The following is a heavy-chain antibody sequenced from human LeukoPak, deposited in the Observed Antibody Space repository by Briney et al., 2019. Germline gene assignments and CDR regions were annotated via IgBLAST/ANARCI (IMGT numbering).Heavy chain of an antibody. V-gene: IGHV4-59*12. CDR3: ASTIYNPVRKPPITIPLDASTTQFSMKLGSVTAAGTAVYYWAMSNFLWFGESVDSGFDY. Sequence: TLSLSCTVSGGSFSAYSRGCIRQPPGKGLESIGYIYYSGSTHYNPSLKTRVTISLDTPKSTFSPKLGYVSPADTPLCYCASTIYNPVRKPPITIPLDASTTQFSMKLGSVTAAGTAVYYWAMSNFLWFGESVDSGFDYWGQGTLVTVSS. CDR2: IYYSGST. CDR1: GGSFSAYS. D-gene: IGHD3-10*01. J-gene: IGHJ4*02.